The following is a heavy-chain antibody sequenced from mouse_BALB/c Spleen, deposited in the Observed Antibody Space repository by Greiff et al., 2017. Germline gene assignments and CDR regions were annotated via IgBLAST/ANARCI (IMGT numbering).Heavy chain of an antibody. V-gene: IGHV3-2*02. CDR2: ISYSGST. J-gene: IGHJ3*01. Sequence: EVKLVESGPGLVKPSQSLSLTCTVTGYSITSDYAWNWIRQFPGNKLEWMGYISYSGSTSYNPSLKSRISITRDTSKNQFFLQLNSVTTEDTATYYCARREEGWFAYWGQGTLVTVSA. CDR3: ARREEGWFAY. CDR1: GYSITSDYA.